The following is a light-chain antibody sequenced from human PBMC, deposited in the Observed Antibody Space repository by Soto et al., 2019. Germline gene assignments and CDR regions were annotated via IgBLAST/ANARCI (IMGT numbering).Light chain of an antibody. CDR1: QSVSHW. CDR2: KAS. Sequence: IQMTQSPSTLSASVGDTVTITCRASQSVSHWLAWYQQKPGKAPQVLIYKASTLKYGVPSRFSGSGSGTEFTLTISSLQPDDFATYYCQQYDSYSTFGQGTKVDIK. J-gene: IGKJ1*01. CDR3: QQYDSYST. V-gene: IGKV1-5*03.